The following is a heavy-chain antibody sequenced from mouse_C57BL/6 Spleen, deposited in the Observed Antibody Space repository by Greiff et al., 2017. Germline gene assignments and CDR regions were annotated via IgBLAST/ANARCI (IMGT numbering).Heavy chain of an antibody. J-gene: IGHJ2*01. Sequence: QVQLKQSGAELVKPGASVKMSCKASGHTFTSYWITWVKQRPGQGLEWIGDIYPGSGSTNYNEKFKSKATLTVDTSSSTAYMQLSSLTSEDSAVYYCARRGYYGNYLDYWGQGTTLTVSS. V-gene: IGHV1-55*01. D-gene: IGHD2-1*01. CDR3: ARRGYYGNYLDY. CDR2: IYPGSGST. CDR1: GHTFTSYW.